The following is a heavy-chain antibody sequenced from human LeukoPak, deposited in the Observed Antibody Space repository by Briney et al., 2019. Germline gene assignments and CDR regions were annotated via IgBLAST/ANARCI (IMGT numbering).Heavy chain of an antibody. Sequence: GGSLRLSCAASGFTFSSYSMNWVRQAPGKGLEWVSSISSSSSYIYYADSVKGRYTISRDNAKNSLYLQMNSLRAEDTAVYYCARDYSSGWYTDYWGQGTLVTVSS. J-gene: IGHJ4*02. CDR2: ISSSSSYI. CDR1: GFTFSSYS. D-gene: IGHD6-19*01. V-gene: IGHV3-21*01. CDR3: ARDYSSGWYTDY.